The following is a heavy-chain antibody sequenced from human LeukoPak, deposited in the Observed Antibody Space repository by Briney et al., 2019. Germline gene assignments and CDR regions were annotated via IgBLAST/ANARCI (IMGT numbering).Heavy chain of an antibody. D-gene: IGHD3-3*01. V-gene: IGHV4-59*12. J-gene: IGHJ4*02. Sequence: PSETLSLTCTVSGGSISSYYWSWIRQPPGKGLEWIGYIYYSGSTNYNPSLKSRVTISVDTSKNQFSLKLSSVTAADTAVYYCAREGYYDFQPLDYWGQGTLVTVSS. CDR1: GGSISSYY. CDR3: AREGYYDFQPLDY. CDR2: IYYSGST.